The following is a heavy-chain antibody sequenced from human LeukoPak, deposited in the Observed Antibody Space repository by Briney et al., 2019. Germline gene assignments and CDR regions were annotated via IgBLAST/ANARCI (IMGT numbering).Heavy chain of an antibody. V-gene: IGHV3-30*02. Sequence: PGGSLRLSCAASGSTFSSYGMHWVRQAPGKGLEWVAFIRYDGSNKYYADSVKGRFTISRDNSKNTLYLQMNSLRAEDTAVYYCAKPYYGSGSYSRLGWFDPWGQGTLVTVSS. D-gene: IGHD3-10*01. CDR3: AKPYYGSGSYSRLGWFDP. CDR2: IRYDGSNK. J-gene: IGHJ5*02. CDR1: GSTFSSYG.